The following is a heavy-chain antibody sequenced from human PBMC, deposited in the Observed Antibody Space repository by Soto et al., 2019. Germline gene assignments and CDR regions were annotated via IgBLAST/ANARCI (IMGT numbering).Heavy chain of an antibody. CDR2: IWYDGSNK. CDR3: AREIVATISSAFDI. D-gene: IGHD5-12*01. Sequence: GGSLRLSCAASGFTFSSYGMHWVRQAPGKGLEWVAVIWYDGSNKYYADSVKGRFTISRDNSKNTLYLQMNILRAEDTAVYYCAREIVATISSAFDIWGQGTMVTVSS. J-gene: IGHJ3*02. V-gene: IGHV3-33*01. CDR1: GFTFSSYG.